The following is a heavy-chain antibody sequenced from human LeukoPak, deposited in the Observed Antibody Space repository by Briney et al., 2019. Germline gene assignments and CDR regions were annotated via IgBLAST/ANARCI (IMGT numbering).Heavy chain of an antibody. Sequence: GGSLRLSCAASGFTFSSYAMSWVRQAPGKGLEWVSAISGSGGSTYYADSVKGRFTISRDNSKNTLYLQMNSLRAEDTAVYYCAREIMDSSGYYYTYYFDYWGQGTLVTVSS. D-gene: IGHD3-22*01. CDR2: ISGSGGST. V-gene: IGHV3-23*01. J-gene: IGHJ4*02. CDR3: AREIMDSSGYYYTYYFDY. CDR1: GFTFSSYA.